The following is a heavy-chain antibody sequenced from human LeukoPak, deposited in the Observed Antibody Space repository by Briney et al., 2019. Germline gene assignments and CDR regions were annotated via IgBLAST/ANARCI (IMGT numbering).Heavy chain of an antibody. D-gene: IGHD2-2*01. Sequence: GASVKVTCKASGYTLITYYMHWVRQAPGQGLEWMGIINPSGGTTNYAQKFQGRVTMTRDTSTRTVYMELSSLRSDDTAVYYCARTMVPAAPFDFWGQGTLVTVSS. CDR3: ARTMVPAAPFDF. CDR2: INPSGGTT. CDR1: GYTLITYY. V-gene: IGHV1-46*01. J-gene: IGHJ4*02.